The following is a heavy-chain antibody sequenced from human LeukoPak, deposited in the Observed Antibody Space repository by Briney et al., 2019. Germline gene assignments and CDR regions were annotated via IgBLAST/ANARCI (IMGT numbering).Heavy chain of an antibody. D-gene: IGHD1-26*01. J-gene: IGHJ6*02. CDR3: ATAGSGWGVYYYYGMDV. Sequence: SVKVSCKASGGTFSSYAISWVRQAPGQGLEWMGGIIPIFGTANYAQKFQGRVTITADESTSTAYMELSSLRSEDTAVYYCATAGSGWGVYYYYGMDVWGQGTTVTVSS. V-gene: IGHV1-69*01. CDR2: IIPIFGTA. CDR1: GGTFSSYA.